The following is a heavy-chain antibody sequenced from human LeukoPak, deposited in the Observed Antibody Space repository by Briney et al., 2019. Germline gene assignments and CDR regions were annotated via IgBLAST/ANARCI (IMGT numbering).Heavy chain of an antibody. CDR2: INPNSGGT. J-gene: IGHJ4*02. CDR1: GYTFTGYY. Sequence: ASVKVSCTASGYTFTGYYMHWVRQAPGQGLEWMGWINPNSGGTNYAQKFQGRVTMTRDTSISTAYMELSRLRSDDTAVYYCARDPKWELPYDYWGQGTLVTVSS. CDR3: ARDPKWELPYDY. V-gene: IGHV1-2*02. D-gene: IGHD1-26*01.